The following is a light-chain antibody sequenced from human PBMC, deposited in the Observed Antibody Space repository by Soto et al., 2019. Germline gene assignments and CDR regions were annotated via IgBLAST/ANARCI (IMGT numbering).Light chain of an antibody. J-gene: IGKJ5*01. CDR1: QRISRN. V-gene: IGKV3-20*01. CDR2: GAS. CDR3: QQHGSSPIT. Sequence: EIVLTQSPGTLSLSPGESATLSCRASQRISRNLAWYQQKPGQAPRLLIYGASTRATGIPARFSGSGSGTDFTLTISRLEPEDFAVYYCQQHGSSPITFGQGTRLEIK.